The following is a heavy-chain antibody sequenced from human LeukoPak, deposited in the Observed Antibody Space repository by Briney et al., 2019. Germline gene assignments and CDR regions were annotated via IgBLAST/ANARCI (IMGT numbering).Heavy chain of an antibody. J-gene: IGHJ2*01. CDR3: ARGGILTGGVYFDL. D-gene: IGHD3-9*01. CDR1: GGSISSYY. Sequence: SETLSLTCTVSGGSISSYYWSWIRQPPGKGLEGIGYIYYSGSTNYNPSLKSRVTISVDTSKNQFSLKLSSVTAADTAVYYCARGGILTGGVYFDLWGRGTLVTVSS. V-gene: IGHV4-59*01. CDR2: IYYSGST.